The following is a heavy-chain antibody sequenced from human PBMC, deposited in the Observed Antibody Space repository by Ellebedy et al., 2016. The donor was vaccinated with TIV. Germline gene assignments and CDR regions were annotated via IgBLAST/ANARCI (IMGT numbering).Heavy chain of an antibody. Sequence: GGSLRLSCAAPGFTFSSYWMSWVRQAPGKGLEWVATINHDGSEKYYVDSVKGRFTISRDNAKNSLYLQMNGLGADDTAVYYRVTDGSYGDYRSPTHAFEFWGQGTMVTVSS. CDR1: GFTFSSYW. J-gene: IGHJ3*01. CDR2: INHDGSEK. CDR3: VTDGSYGDYRSPTHAFEF. V-gene: IGHV3-7*01. D-gene: IGHD4-17*01.